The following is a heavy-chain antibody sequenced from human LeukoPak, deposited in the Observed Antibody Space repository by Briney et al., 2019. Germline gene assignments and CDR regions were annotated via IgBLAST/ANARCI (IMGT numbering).Heavy chain of an antibody. Sequence: GGSLRLSCAASGFTFSSYAMSWVRQAPGKGLEWVSGITGSGGSSYYADSVKGRFTISRDHSKNTLYLQMNGLRAEDTAVYYCAKDERWGGNSDFSFDYWGQGTLVTVSS. D-gene: IGHD4-23*01. CDR2: ITGSGGSS. CDR3: AKDERWGGNSDFSFDY. V-gene: IGHV3-23*01. J-gene: IGHJ4*02. CDR1: GFTFSSYA.